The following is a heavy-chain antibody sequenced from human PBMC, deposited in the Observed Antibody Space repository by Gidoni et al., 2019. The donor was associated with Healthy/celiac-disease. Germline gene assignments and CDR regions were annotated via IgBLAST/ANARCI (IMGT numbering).Heavy chain of an antibody. V-gene: IGHV4-34*01. CDR3: ARATYYYDSSGYRWRAYYYYGMDV. CDR2: INHSGST. D-gene: IGHD3-22*01. J-gene: IGHJ6*02. Sequence: QVQLQQWGAGLLKHSQTLSRTCAVYGRSFSRYYWSWIRQPPGKGLEWIGEINHSGSTNYNPSLKSRVTISVDTSKNQFSLKLSSVNAAETAVYYCARATYYYDSSGYRWRAYYYYGMDVWGQGTTVTVSS. CDR1: GRSFSRYY.